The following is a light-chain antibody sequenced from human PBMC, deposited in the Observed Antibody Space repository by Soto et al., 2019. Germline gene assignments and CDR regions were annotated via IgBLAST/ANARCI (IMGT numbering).Light chain of an antibody. Sequence: QSVLTQPASVSGSPGQSITISCTRPSSDVWSFNFVSWYQQHPDKAPQVLIYEVTKRPPGVSNRFSGSKSGNTASLTISGLQADDEADYYCRSDAGSSSYVFGTGTKVTVL. CDR1: SSDVWSFNF. CDR3: RSDAGSSSYV. V-gene: IGLV2-23*02. CDR2: EVT. J-gene: IGLJ1*01.